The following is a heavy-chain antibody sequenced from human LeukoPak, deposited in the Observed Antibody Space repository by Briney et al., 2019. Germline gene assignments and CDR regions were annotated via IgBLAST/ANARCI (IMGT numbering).Heavy chain of an antibody. CDR3: ARGEKTAMESFDY. V-gene: IGHV1-69*04. CDR1: GGTFSSYA. J-gene: IGHJ4*02. CDR2: IIPILGIA. Sequence: ASVNVSCKASGGTFSSYAISWVRQAPGQGLEWMGRIIPILGIANYAQKFQGRVTITADKSTSTAYMELSSLRSEDTAVYYCARGEKTAMESFDYWGQGTLVTVSS. D-gene: IGHD5-18*01.